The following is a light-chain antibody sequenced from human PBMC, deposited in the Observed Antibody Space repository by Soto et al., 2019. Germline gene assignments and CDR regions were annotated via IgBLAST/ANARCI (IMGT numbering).Light chain of an antibody. CDR3: QSSDGNNMV. CDR2: EDN. CDR1: SFSIASGD. V-gene: IGLV6-57*02. J-gene: IGLJ2*01. Sequence: NCMLTQPHSVSESPGKTVTISCTGSSFSIASGDVQWYQQRPGSAPTTLIYEDNQRPAGVPDRFSGSIDSSSNSASLTISGLRPEDEADYYCQSSDGNNMVFGGGTKVTVL.